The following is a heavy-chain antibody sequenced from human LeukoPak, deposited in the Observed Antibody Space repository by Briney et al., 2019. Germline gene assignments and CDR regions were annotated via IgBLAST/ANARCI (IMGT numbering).Heavy chain of an antibody. CDR2: IGYDGRFK. Sequence: PGGSLRLSCVTSGFTFNNYPMHWVRQAPGKGLEWVAVIGYDGRFKFHSDSVKGRFTISRDDSKNTLYLQMNSLRPEDTALYYCARDPKTGSPDYFDYWGKGTMVTVAT. J-gene: IGHJ4*02. CDR3: ARDPKTGSPDYFDY. D-gene: IGHD3-10*01. V-gene: IGHV3-30*04. CDR1: GFTFNNYP.